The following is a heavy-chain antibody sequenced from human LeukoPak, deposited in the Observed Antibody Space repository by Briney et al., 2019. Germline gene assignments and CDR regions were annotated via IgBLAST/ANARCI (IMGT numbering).Heavy chain of an antibody. Sequence: SETLSLTCNVSGGXLSSPNYYWGWIRQPPRKGLKWIGSIYYSGTTYYNPSLKSRLTISVDTSKNQFSLKLTSVTAADTAVYYCARHDYYGSLNWFDPWGQGTLITVSS. CDR3: ARHDYYGSLNWFDP. CDR1: GGXLSSPNYY. J-gene: IGHJ5*02. D-gene: IGHD3-10*01. CDR2: IYYSGTT. V-gene: IGHV4-39*01.